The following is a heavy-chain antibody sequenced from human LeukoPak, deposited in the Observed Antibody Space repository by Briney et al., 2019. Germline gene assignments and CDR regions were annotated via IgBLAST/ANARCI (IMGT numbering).Heavy chain of an antibody. CDR1: GGTFGSFA. Sequence: SVKVSCKTSGGTFGSFAIAWLRQAPGQGLEWMGGIIPIFATTNYAQEFQGRVSITADEFTSTVYMELTSLRSDDTGVYYCARGPPLTYDHTPEGYYHYYMDVWGKGTTIIISS. CDR3: ARGPPLTYDHTPEGYYHYYMDV. J-gene: IGHJ6*03. V-gene: IGHV1-69*13. D-gene: IGHD1-14*01. CDR2: IIPIFATT.